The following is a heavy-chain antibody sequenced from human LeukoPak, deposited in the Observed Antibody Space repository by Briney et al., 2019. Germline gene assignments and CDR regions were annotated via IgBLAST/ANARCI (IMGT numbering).Heavy chain of an antibody. J-gene: IGHJ5*02. Sequence: PSETLSPTCNVSGVSIKANSDYWGWLRQPPGKGLEWIGSIYHVGGTYYNPSLKSRVTISIDTSKNQFSLRLTSVTAADTAIYYCARDGRSGYEDLWGPGTLVTVSS. CDR1: GVSIKANSDY. CDR3: ARDGRSGYEDL. D-gene: IGHD5-12*01. V-gene: IGHV4-39*07. CDR2: IYHVGGT.